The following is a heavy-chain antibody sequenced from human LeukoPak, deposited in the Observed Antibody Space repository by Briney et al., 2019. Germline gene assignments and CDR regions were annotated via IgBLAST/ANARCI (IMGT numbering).Heavy chain of an antibody. V-gene: IGHV3-30*02. CDR3: AKDELGYCSSTNCPYYYYYYMDV. CDR1: GFTFSSYG. Sequence: GGSLRLSCAASGFTFSSYGMHWVRQAPGKGLEWVAFIRYDGSNKYYADSVKGRFTISRDNSKNTLYLQMNSLRAEDTAVYYCAKDELGYCSSTNCPYYYYYYMDVWGKGTTVTVSS. J-gene: IGHJ6*03. CDR2: IRYDGSNK. D-gene: IGHD2-2*01.